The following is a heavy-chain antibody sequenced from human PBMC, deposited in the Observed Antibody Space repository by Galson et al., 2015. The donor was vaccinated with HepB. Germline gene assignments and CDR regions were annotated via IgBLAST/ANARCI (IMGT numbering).Heavy chain of an antibody. V-gene: IGHV6-1*01. D-gene: IGHD5-12*01. CDR3: TRVRHLARGMDV. CDR2: TYYRSKWYN. J-gene: IGHJ6*02. Sequence: CAISGDSVSTNIVAWNWIGQSPSRGLEWLGRTYYRSKWYNDYAVSVQSRITVNPDTSRNQFSLQLNSVTPEDTGVYYCTRVRHLARGMDVWGQGTTVTVSS. CDR1: GDSVSTNIVA.